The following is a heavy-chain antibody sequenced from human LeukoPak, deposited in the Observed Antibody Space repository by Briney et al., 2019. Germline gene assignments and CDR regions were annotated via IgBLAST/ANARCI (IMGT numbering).Heavy chain of an antibody. J-gene: IGHJ6*02. CDR3: ARDLGITMIVVPHVVDYYYGMDV. V-gene: IGHV1-69*13. CDR1: GGTFSSYA. Sequence: ASVKVSCKASGGTFSSYAISWVQQAPGQGLEWMGGIIPIFGTANYAQKFQGRVTITADESTSTAYMELSSLRSEDTAVYYCARDLGITMIVVPHVVDYYYGMDVWGQGTTVTVSS. D-gene: IGHD3-22*01. CDR2: IIPIFGTA.